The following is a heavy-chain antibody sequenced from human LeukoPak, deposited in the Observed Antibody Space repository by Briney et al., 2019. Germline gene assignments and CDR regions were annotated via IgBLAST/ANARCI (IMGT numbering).Heavy chain of an antibody. Sequence: TGGFLRLSCAASGFTFSSYSMNWVRQAPGKGLEWVSSISSSSSYIYYADSVKGRFTISRDNAKNSLYLQMNSLRAEDTAVYYCARDPNCSSTSCYTVGNWFDPWGQGTLVTVSS. V-gene: IGHV3-21*01. D-gene: IGHD2-2*02. J-gene: IGHJ5*02. CDR3: ARDPNCSSTSCYTVGNWFDP. CDR1: GFTFSSYS. CDR2: ISSSSSYI.